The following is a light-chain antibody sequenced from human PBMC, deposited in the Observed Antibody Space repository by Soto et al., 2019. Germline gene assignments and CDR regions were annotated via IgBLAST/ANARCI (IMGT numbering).Light chain of an antibody. CDR1: QTTTSW. V-gene: IGKV1-5*03. CDR2: KAS. CDR3: QQYSSYSYT. J-gene: IGKJ2*01. Sequence: DIQMTQSPSTLSASVGDRVTITCRASQTTTSWLAWYQQKPGKAPKLLIYKASSLESGVPSRCSGSGPGTEFTLTISSLQPDDFASYYCQQYSSYSYTLGQGTKLEIK.